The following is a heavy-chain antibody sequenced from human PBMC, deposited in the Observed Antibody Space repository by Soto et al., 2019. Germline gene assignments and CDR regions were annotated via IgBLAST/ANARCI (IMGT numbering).Heavy chain of an antibody. CDR1: GYTFTGYY. CDR3: ARDSRSGTGMDFDY. J-gene: IGHJ4*02. V-gene: IGHV1-2*04. CDR2: INPTSGGT. D-gene: IGHD3-10*01. Sequence: ASVKVSCKASGYTFTGYYMHWVRQAPGQGLEWMGWINPTSGGTNYAQTFQGWVTMTRDTSISTAYMELSRLRSADPAVYYCARDSRSGTGMDFDYWGQGTLVTVSS.